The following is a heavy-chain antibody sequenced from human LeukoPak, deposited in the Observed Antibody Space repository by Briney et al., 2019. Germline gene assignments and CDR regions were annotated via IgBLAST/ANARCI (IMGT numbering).Heavy chain of an antibody. J-gene: IGHJ4*02. Sequence: ASVKVSCKVSGYTLIELSMHWVRPAPGKGLEWMGGFDAEDGETIYAQKFQGRVTMTEDTSTDTAYVELSSLRSEDTAVYYCAMEYCSGGCCQWVFDYWGQGTLVTVSS. D-gene: IGHD2-15*01. V-gene: IGHV1-24*01. CDR1: GYTLIELS. CDR3: AMEYCSGGCCQWVFDY. CDR2: FDAEDGET.